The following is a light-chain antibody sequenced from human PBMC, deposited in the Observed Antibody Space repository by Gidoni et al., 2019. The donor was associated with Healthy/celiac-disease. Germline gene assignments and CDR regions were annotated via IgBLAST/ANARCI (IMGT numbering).Light chain of an antibody. CDR1: QSVSSY. J-gene: IGKJ2*01. CDR3: QQRSNWPSYT. V-gene: IGKV3-11*01. Sequence: EIVFTQSPATLSLSPGERATLSCRASQSVSSYLSWYQQKPGQAPRLLLYDAANRAPGIPARFSGSGSWTDFTLTISSLEPEDFAVYYCQQRSNWPSYTFGQGTKLEIK. CDR2: DAA.